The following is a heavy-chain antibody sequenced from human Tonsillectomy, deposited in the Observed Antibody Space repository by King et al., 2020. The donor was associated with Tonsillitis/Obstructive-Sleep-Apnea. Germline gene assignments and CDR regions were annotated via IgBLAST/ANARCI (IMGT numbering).Heavy chain of an antibody. CDR1: AYSFTSYW. J-gene: IGHJ2*01. V-gene: IGHV5-51*01. Sequence: QLVQSGAEVKKPGESLKISCKGSAYSFTSYWIGWVRQMPGKGLEWMGIIHPGDSETKYSPSFQGQVTISADKSISTAFLQWSSLKASDTAMYYCARHLPLTCTYCGGDCYSGWYFDLWGRGTLVTVSS. D-gene: IGHD2-21*02. CDR2: IHPGDSET. CDR3: ARHLPLTCTYCGGDCYSGWYFDL.